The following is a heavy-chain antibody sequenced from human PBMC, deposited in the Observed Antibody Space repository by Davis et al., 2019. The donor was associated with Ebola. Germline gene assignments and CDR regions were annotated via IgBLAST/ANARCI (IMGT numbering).Heavy chain of an antibody. D-gene: IGHD5-18*01. J-gene: IGHJ6*04. CDR1: GFTFSSYW. CDR3: ARDLDTAMVAYYYYGMDV. V-gene: IGHV3-74*01. CDR2: INNDGSGT. Sequence: HTGGSLRLSCAASGFTFSSYWMSWVRQAPGQGLVWVSRINNDGSGTVYADSVKGRFTISRDNAKNTVYLQMNSLRAEDTAVYYCARDLDTAMVAYYYYGMDVWGKGTTVTVSS.